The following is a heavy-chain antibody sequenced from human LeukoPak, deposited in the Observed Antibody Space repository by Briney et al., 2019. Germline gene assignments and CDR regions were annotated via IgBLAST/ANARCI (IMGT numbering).Heavy chain of an antibody. Sequence: GGSLRLSCAASGFTFSSLWMHWVRQAPGKGLVWVSYINCDGSHTLYADSVKGRFTISRDNAKNTVYLQMNSLRAEDTAVYYCARGGDGSIDYWGQGTLVTVSS. CDR3: ARGGDGSIDY. CDR1: GFTFSSLW. D-gene: IGHD3-10*01. V-gene: IGHV3-74*03. J-gene: IGHJ4*02. CDR2: INCDGSHT.